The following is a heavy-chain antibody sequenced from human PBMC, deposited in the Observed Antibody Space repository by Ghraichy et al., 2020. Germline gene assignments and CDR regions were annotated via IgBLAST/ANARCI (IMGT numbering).Heavy chain of an antibody. D-gene: IGHD4-17*01. V-gene: IGHV1-2*02. CDR1: GYTFTGYY. CDR3: ARGPNRDYLQRETPIDP. Sequence: ASVKVSCKASGYTFTGYYMHWVRQAPGQGLEWMGWINPNSGGTNYAQKFQGRVTMTRDTSISTAYMELSRLRSDDTAVYYCARGPNRDYLQRETPIDPWGQGTLVTVSS. CDR2: INPNSGGT. J-gene: IGHJ5*02.